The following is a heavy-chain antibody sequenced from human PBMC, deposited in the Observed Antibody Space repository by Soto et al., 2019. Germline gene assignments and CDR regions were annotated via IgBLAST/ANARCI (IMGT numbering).Heavy chain of an antibody. V-gene: IGHV3-30-3*01. CDR2: ISYDGSNK. CDR1: GFTFNTNT. Sequence: QVQLVESGGGVVQPGRSLRLSCAASGFTFNTNTLHWVRQAPGKGLEWVAVISYDGSNKYYADSVKGRFTISRDNSKNKLYLKMNSLRTEETAMYYCARDPHRTFWSDRGPWFDRWGQGILVTVSS. J-gene: IGHJ5*02. D-gene: IGHD3-3*01. CDR3: ARDPHRTFWSDRGPWFDR.